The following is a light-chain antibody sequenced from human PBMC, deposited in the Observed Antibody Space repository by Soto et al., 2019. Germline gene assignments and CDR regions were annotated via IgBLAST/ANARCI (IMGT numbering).Light chain of an antibody. J-gene: IGKJ4*01. Sequence: DIQMTQSPSTLSASVGDRVTITCRASQRVSCWLAWYQLKPGQPPRLLIYAASSLHRGVPSRFSGSGSGTDFTLTISRLQPDDFATYSCQQNYRTPVAFGGGTKVDIK. CDR3: QQNYRTPVA. CDR2: AAS. V-gene: IGKV1-5*01. CDR1: QRVSCW.